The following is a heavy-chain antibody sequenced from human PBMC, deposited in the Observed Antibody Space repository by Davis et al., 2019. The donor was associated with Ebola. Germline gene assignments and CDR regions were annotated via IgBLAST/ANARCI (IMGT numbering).Heavy chain of an antibody. CDR3: ARDIPFSSYDY. D-gene: IGHD4-11*01. V-gene: IGHV3-21*01. CDR1: GVTLSSNA. CDR2: IGSDGIHA. J-gene: IGHJ4*02. Sequence: PGGSLRLSCAASGVTLSSNAMSWVRQAPGKGLEWVSSIGSDGIHAFHADSVKGRFTISRDNAKNSLYLQMNSLRAEDTAVYYCARDIPFSSYDYWGQGTLVTVSS.